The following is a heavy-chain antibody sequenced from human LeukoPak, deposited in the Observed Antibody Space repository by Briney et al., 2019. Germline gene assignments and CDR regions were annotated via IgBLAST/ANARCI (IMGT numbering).Heavy chain of an antibody. V-gene: IGHV3-33*01. CDR3: ATGEMPYCSGGSCYSGDY. J-gene: IGHJ4*02. CDR2: IWYDGSNK. CDR1: GFTFSSYG. D-gene: IGHD2-15*01. Sequence: PGGSLRLSCAASGFTFSSYGMHWVRQPPGKGLEWVAVIWYDGSNKYYADSVKGRFTISRDNSKNTLYLQKNSLRAEDTAVYYCATGEMPYCSGGSCYSGDYWGQGTLVTVSS.